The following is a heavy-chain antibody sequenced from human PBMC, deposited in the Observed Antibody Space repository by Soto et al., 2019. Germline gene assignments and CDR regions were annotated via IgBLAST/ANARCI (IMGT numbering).Heavy chain of an antibody. CDR1: GGSISSYY. CDR3: ARGRYSGYYGRGYYYYYGMDV. J-gene: IGHJ6*02. V-gene: IGHV4-59*01. CDR2: IYYSVST. D-gene: IGHD5-12*01. Sequence: PXATLSLTCTVSGGSISSYYWSWIRQPPGKGLEWIGYIYYSVSTNYNPSLKSRVTISVDTSKNQFSLKLSSVTAADTAVYYCARGRYSGYYGRGYYYYYGMDVWGQGTMVTVSS.